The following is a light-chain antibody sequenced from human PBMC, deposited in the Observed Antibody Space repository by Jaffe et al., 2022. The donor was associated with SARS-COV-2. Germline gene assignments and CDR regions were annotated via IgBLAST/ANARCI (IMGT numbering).Light chain of an antibody. J-gene: IGKJ1*01. CDR1: QSISTTY. CDR3: QQYGSSGT. Sequence: EVVLTQSPGTLSLSPGEGATLSCRASQSISTTYLAWYQQKPGQAPRLLIHGASSRATGIPDRFSGSGSGTDFTLTISKLEPEDFAVYYCQQYGSSGTFGQGTKVEIK. CDR2: GAS. V-gene: IGKV3-20*01.